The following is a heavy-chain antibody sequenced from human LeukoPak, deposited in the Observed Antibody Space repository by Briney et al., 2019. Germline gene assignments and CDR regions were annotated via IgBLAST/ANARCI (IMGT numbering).Heavy chain of an antibody. J-gene: IGHJ4*02. CDR3: ATGRITVFGAIIPAVDS. Sequence: ASVKVSCKPSGYSFTDYYINWVRQAPGQGLEWMGRINPKSGDTDYSRRFQGRVTMTRDTSISTVNMELSRLMSDDTAVYYCATGRITVFGAIIPAVDSWGQGTLIVVSS. D-gene: IGHD3-3*01. CDR1: GYSFTDYY. V-gene: IGHV1-2*02. CDR2: INPKSGDT.